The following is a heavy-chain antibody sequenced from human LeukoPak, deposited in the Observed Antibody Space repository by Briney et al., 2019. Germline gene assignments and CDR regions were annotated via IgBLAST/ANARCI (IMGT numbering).Heavy chain of an antibody. Sequence: GGSLRLSCAASGFTFSSYEMNWVRQAPGKGLEWVSYISGSGNTIYYADSVKGRFTISRDNAKNSLYLQMNSLRAEDTALYYCARIPYTFYRDWFDLWGQGTLVTVSS. D-gene: IGHD3-16*01. V-gene: IGHV3-48*03. CDR3: ARIPYTFYRDWFDL. CDR1: GFTFSSYE. J-gene: IGHJ5*02. CDR2: ISGSGNTI.